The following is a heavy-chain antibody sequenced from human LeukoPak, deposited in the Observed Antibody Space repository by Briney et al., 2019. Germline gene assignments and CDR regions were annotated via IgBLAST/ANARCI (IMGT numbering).Heavy chain of an antibody. CDR2: IYYSGST. CDR3: ASSLKYSYGYKY. V-gene: IGHV4-59*01. Sequence: SETLSLTCTVSGGSISSYYWSWIRQPPGKGLEWIGYIYYSGSTNYNPSLKSRVTLSVDTSKNQFSLKLSSVTAADTAVYYCASSLKYSYGYKYWGQGTLVTVSS. CDR1: GGSISSYY. D-gene: IGHD5-18*01. J-gene: IGHJ4*02.